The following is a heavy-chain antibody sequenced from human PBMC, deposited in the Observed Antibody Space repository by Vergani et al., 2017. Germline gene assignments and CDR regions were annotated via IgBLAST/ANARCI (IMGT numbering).Heavy chain of an antibody. CDR2: INSDGSST. CDR3: ARGYCSSTSCSAGDTFDY. J-gene: IGHJ4*02. CDR1: GFTFSSYW. Sequence: EVQLVESGGGLVQPGGSLRLSCAASGFTFSSYWMHWVRQAPGKGLVWVSRINSDGSSTSYADSVKGRFTISRDNAKNTLYLQMNSLRAEDTAVYYCARGYCSSTSCSAGDTFDYWGQGTLVTVSS. D-gene: IGHD2-2*01. V-gene: IGHV3-74*01.